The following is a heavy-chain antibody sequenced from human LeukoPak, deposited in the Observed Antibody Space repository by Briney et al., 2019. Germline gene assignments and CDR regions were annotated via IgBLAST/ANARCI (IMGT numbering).Heavy chain of an antibody. CDR3: ARELNWNDGGDWFDP. V-gene: IGHV1-18*01. CDR2: ISAYNGNT. CDR1: GYTFTSYG. J-gene: IGHJ5*02. Sequence: GASVKVSCKASGYTFTSYGISWVRQAPGQGLEWMGWISAYNGNTNYAQKLQGRVTMTTDTSTSTAYMELRSLRSDDTAVYYCARELNWNDGGDWFDPWGQGTLVTVSS. D-gene: IGHD1-1*01.